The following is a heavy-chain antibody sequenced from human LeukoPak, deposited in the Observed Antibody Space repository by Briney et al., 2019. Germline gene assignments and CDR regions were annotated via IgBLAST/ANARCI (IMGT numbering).Heavy chain of an antibody. CDR3: ARGTTVTTGYFDY. CDR2: INPNSGGT. D-gene: IGHD4-11*01. Sequence: VASVKVSCKASGYTFTSYGISWVRQAPGQGLEWMGWINPNSGGTNYAQKFQGRVTMTRDTSISTAYMELSRLRSDDTAVYYCARGTTVTTGYFDYWGQGTLVTVSS. J-gene: IGHJ4*02. CDR1: GYTFTSYG. V-gene: IGHV1-2*02.